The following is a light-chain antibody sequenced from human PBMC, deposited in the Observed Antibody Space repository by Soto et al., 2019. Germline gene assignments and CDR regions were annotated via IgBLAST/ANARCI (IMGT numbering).Light chain of an antibody. V-gene: IGKV3-11*01. CDR3: QQRGNWPLT. J-gene: IGKJ1*01. CDR2: DAS. CDR1: QSVSSY. Sequence: EIVLTQSPATLSLSPGERATLSCRASQSVSSYLAWYQQKPGQAPRLLIYDASNRATGIPARFSGSGSGTDFTRTISSLEPEDFAVYYCQQRGNWPLTFGQGTKVEIK.